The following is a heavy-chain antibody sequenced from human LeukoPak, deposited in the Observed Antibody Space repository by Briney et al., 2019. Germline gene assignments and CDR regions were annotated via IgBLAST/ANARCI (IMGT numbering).Heavy chain of an antibody. CDR1: GGSISSGGYY. CDR3: ARDVVVAANPAGYYYYGMDV. CDR2: IYYSGST. J-gene: IGHJ6*02. V-gene: IGHV4-31*03. Sequence: SETLSLTCTVSGGSISSGGYYWSWIRQHPGKGLEWVGYIYYSGSTNYNPSLKSRVTISVDTSKNQFSLKLSSVTAADTAVYYCARDVVVAANPAGYYYYGMDVWGQGTTVTVSS. D-gene: IGHD2-15*01.